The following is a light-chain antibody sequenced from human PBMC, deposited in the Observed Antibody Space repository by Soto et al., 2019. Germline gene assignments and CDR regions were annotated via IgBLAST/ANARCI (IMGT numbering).Light chain of an antibody. Sequence: EIVMTKSPATLSVSPGERATLSCRASQSVSSNLAWYQQKPGQAPRLLIYGASTRATGIPARFNGSGSGTDFTLTISSLQSEDFAVYYCQQYNNWPPTFGQGTKVEIK. V-gene: IGKV3-15*01. CDR1: QSVSSN. J-gene: IGKJ1*01. CDR3: QQYNNWPPT. CDR2: GAS.